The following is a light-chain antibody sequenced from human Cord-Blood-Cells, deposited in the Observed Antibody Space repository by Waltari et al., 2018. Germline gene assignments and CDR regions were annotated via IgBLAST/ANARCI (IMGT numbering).Light chain of an antibody. J-gene: IGLJ3*02. CDR3: NSRDSSGNWV. CDR1: SLRSSY. Sequence: SSELTQDPAVSVALGQTVRITCQGDSLRSSYASWYQQKPGQAPLLVIYGKNNRPSGIPDRFSGSSSGNTASLTITGAQAEDEADYYCNSRDSSGNWVFGGGTKLTVL. CDR2: GKN. V-gene: IGLV3-19*01.